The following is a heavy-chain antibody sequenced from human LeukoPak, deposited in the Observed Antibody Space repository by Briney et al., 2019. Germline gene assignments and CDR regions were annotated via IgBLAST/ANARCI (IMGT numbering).Heavy chain of an antibody. CDR2: IIPILGIA. D-gene: IGHD1-1*01. CDR3: ARVAADWNEPREDY. V-gene: IGHV1-69*04. Sequence: ASVKVSCKASGGTFSSYAISWVRQAPGQGLEWMGRIIPILGIANYAQKFQGRVTITADKSTSTAYMELSSLRSEDTAVYYCARVAADWNEPREDYWGQGTLVTVSS. J-gene: IGHJ4*02. CDR1: GGTFSSYA.